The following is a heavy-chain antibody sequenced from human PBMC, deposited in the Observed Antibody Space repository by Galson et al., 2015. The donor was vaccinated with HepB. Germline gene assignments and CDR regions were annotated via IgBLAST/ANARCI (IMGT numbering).Heavy chain of an antibody. J-gene: IGHJ5*02. D-gene: IGHD2-2*02. V-gene: IGHV5-51*03. CDR1: GSSFTSYW. CDR2: IYPGDSDT. CDR3: ARLCCNSTSCYRGYNWFDP. Sequence: QSGAEVKKPGESLKISCKGSGSSFTSYWIGWVRQMPGKGLEWMGIIYPGDSDTRYSPSFQGQVTISADKSISTAYLQWSSLKASDTAMYYCARLCCNSTSCYRGYNWFDPWGQGTLVTVSS.